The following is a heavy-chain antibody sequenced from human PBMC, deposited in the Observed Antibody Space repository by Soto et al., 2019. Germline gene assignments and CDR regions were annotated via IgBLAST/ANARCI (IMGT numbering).Heavy chain of an antibody. V-gene: IGHV4-31*03. Sequence: SETLPLTCTVSGDTINIGNHYWSWIRQHPGEGLEWIGYISYTGSAHYSPSPRSRAFISIDTSRNQFSLKLSSVTAADTAIYYCARRSCTNNTSFYPWGQGTLLTVSS. CDR1: GDTINIGNHY. CDR3: ARRSCTNNTSFYP. J-gene: IGHJ5*02. CDR2: ISYTGSA. D-gene: IGHD2-8*01.